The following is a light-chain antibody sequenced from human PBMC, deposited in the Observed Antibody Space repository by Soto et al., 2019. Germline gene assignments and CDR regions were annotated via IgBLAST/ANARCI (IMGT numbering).Light chain of an antibody. CDR1: QSLSSY. J-gene: IGKJ1*01. V-gene: IGKV1-5*03. CDR3: QQYNSYSQT. Sequence: DIQMTQSPSSLSASVGDRVTITCRASQSLSSYLNWYQQKPGKAPKLLIYKASNLESGVPSRFSGSGSGTEFTLTISSLQPDDFATYYCQQYNSYSQTFGQGTKVDIK. CDR2: KAS.